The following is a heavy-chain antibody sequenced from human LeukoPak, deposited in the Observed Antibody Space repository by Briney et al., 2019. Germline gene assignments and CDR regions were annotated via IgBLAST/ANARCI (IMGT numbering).Heavy chain of an antibody. J-gene: IGHJ4*02. D-gene: IGHD5-12*01. Sequence: GGSLRLSCTASGFPFSSYGMHWVRQAPGKGLVWVTVIWPEGTTKYYADSVKGRFTVSRDNSKNTLYLQMDSLRVEDTAVYYCARHNNAYDWDYWGQGTLVTVSS. CDR1: GFPFSSYG. CDR3: ARHNNAYDWDY. CDR2: IWPEGTTK. V-gene: IGHV3-33*01.